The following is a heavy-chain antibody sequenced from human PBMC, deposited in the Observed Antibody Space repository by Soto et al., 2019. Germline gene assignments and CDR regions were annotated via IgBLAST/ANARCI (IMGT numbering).Heavy chain of an antibody. Sequence: PSETLSLTCAVYGGSFSGYCWSWIRQPPGKGLEWIGEINHSGSTNYNPSLKSRVTISVDTSKNQLSLKLSSVTAADTAVYYCASRRGLCSSTSCYRYYYGMDVWGQGTTVTVSS. CDR2: INHSGST. CDR3: ASRRGLCSSTSCYRYYYGMDV. V-gene: IGHV4-34*01. CDR1: GGSFSGYC. D-gene: IGHD2-2*02. J-gene: IGHJ6*02.